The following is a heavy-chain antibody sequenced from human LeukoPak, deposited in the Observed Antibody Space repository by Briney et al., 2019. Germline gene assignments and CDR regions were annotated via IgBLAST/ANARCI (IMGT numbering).Heavy chain of an antibody. CDR3: ARGGIPTRPDWLDP. D-gene: IGHD3-16*01. Sequence: SETLSLTCTVSGGSITNYYWNWIRQPPGKGLEWIGYIYNSETTNYNPSLKSRVTISVDTSKNQFSLNLTSVTAADTAVYYCARGGIPTRPDWLDPWGQGTLVTVSS. CDR1: GGSITNYY. V-gene: IGHV4-59*12. CDR2: IYNSETT. J-gene: IGHJ5*02.